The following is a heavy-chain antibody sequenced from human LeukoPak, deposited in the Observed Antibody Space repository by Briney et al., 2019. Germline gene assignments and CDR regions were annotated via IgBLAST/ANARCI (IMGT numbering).Heavy chain of an antibody. D-gene: IGHD3-10*01. Sequence: PGGSLRLSCAASGFIFSSEYMSWIRQGPGKGLEWVSYISASGSYVNYADSVQGRFTISRDNAKNSLYLQMNSLRDEDTAIYYCVRARGTGPGAHFDYWGQGTLVTVSS. CDR3: VRARGTGPGAHFDY. V-gene: IGHV3-11*01. J-gene: IGHJ4*02. CDR2: ISASGSYV. CDR1: GFIFSSEY.